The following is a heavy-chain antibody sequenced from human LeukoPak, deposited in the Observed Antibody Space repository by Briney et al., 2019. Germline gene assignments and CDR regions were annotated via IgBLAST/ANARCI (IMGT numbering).Heavy chain of an antibody. CDR1: GFTFRTFG. V-gene: IGHV3-21*01. Sequence: GGSLRLSCAASGFTFRTFGMNWLRQAPGKGLEWVSSISSNSYYIYYADSVRGRFTISRDNAKNSLFLQMNSLRAEDTAVYYCARWLVGALKPGAFDLWGQGTRVTVSS. D-gene: IGHD1-26*01. J-gene: IGHJ3*01. CDR2: ISSNSYYI. CDR3: ARWLVGALKPGAFDL.